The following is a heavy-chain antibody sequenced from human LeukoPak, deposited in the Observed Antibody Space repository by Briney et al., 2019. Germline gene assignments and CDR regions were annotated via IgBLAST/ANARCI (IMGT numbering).Heavy chain of an antibody. V-gene: IGHV1-2*02. D-gene: IGHD3-10*01. CDR1: GYTFTGYY. J-gene: IGHJ3*02. Sequence: GASVKVSCKASGYTFTGYYMHWVRQAPGQRLEWMGWINPNSGGTNYAQKFQGRVTMTRDTSISTAYMELSRLRSDDTAVYYCAREIASWPAFDIWGQGTMVTVSS. CDR2: INPNSGGT. CDR3: AREIASWPAFDI.